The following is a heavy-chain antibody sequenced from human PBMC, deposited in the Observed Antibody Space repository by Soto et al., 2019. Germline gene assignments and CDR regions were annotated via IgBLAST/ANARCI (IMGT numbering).Heavy chain of an antibody. V-gene: IGHV3-23*01. CDR3: AKGHRPHGSNDMDV. CDR2: ISGSGGST. CDR1: RVAFSSYG. Sequence: PGVSLRLSCPASRVAFSSYGMTWVRQAPGEGLEWVSSISGSGGSTYDADSVKGRFTLSRDNSKNTLYLQMNSLRAEDTAVYYCAKGHRPHGSNDMDVWGQGTTVTVSS. J-gene: IGHJ6*02.